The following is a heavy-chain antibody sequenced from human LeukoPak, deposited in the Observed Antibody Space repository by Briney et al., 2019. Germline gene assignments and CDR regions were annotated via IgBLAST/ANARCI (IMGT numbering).Heavy chain of an antibody. CDR2: INWNGGST. V-gene: IGHV3-20*01. CDR1: GGSISSGGYS. J-gene: IGHJ6*02. Sequence: ETLSLTCTVSGGSISSGGYSWSWVRQAPGKGLEWVSGINWNGGSTGYADSVKGRFTISRDNAKNSLYLQMNSLRAEDTALYHCARVRSSYYYYGMDVWGQGTTVTVSS. D-gene: IGHD2-2*01. CDR3: ARVRSSYYYYGMDV.